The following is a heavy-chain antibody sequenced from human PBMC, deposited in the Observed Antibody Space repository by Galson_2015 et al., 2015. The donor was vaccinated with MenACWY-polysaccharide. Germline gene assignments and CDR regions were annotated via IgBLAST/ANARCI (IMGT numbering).Heavy chain of an antibody. V-gene: IGHV3-23*01. Sequence: SLRLSCAASGFTFSSYAMSWVRQAPGKGLEWVSALSGSGSSTYYADSVKGRFTISRDNSKSTLYLQMNSLRAEDSAVYYCAKGDFYNSGTYYPYFDCWGQGTLVTVSS. CDR2: LSGSGSST. D-gene: IGHD3-22*01. CDR1: GFTFSSYA. CDR3: AKGDFYNSGTYYPYFDC. J-gene: IGHJ4*02.